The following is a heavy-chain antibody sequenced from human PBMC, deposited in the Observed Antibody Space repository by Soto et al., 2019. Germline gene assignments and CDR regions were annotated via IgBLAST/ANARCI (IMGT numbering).Heavy chain of an antibody. CDR2: ISSSSSYI. V-gene: IGHV3-21*01. J-gene: IGHJ4*02. D-gene: IGHD2-15*01. Sequence: GGSLRLSCAASGFTFSSYSMNWVRQAPGKGLEWVSSISSSSSYIYYADSVKGRFTISRDNAKNSLYLQMNSLRAEDTAVYYCASWPHPLLPGQNYFDYWGQGTLVTVSS. CDR1: GFTFSSYS. CDR3: ASWPHPLLPGQNYFDY.